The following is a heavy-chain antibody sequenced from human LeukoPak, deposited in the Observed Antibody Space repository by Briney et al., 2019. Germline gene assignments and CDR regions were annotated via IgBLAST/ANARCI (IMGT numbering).Heavy chain of an antibody. D-gene: IGHD3-22*01. Sequence: ETLSLTCAVYGGSFSGYYWSWIRPPPGKGLEWIGEINHSGSTNYNPSLKSRVTISVDTSKNQFSLKLSSVTAADTAVYYCARGQHSSGYSDYWGQGTLVTVSS. CDR3: ARGQHSSGYSDY. CDR2: INHSGST. J-gene: IGHJ4*02. CDR1: GGSFSGYY. V-gene: IGHV4-34*01.